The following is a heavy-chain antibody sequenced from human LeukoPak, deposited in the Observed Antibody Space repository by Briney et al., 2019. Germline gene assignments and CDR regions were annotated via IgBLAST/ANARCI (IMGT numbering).Heavy chain of an antibody. Sequence: GESLKISCKGSGYSFSNSWIGWVRQMPGKGLEWMGIIYPGDSDTRYSPSFQGQVTISADKSISTAYLQWNSLKASDTAVYYCARSGYSSGGIRFDYWGQGTLVTVSS. CDR2: IYPGDSDT. CDR3: ARSGYSSGGIRFDY. J-gene: IGHJ4*02. V-gene: IGHV5-51*01. D-gene: IGHD6-19*01. CDR1: GYSFSNSW.